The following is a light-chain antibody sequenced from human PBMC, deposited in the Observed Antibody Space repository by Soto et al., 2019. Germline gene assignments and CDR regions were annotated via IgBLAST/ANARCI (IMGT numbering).Light chain of an antibody. CDR1: SSDIGDYNF. J-gene: IGLJ1*01. CDR3: SSYTGTNTLYV. V-gene: IGLV2-14*01. Sequence: QSALTQPASVSGSPGQSITISCTGTSSDIGDYNFVSWYQQYPGKAPKLMIYEVSNRPSGVSNRFSASKSSNTASLTISGLQAEDGAAYYCSSYTGTNTLYVFGTGTKVTVL. CDR2: EVS.